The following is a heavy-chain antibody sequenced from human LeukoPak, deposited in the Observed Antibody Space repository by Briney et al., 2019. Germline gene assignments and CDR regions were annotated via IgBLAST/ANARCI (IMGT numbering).Heavy chain of an antibody. CDR1: GFTFSSYW. CDR3: ASHYYDSSGYYLFDY. V-gene: IGHV3-7*01. D-gene: IGHD3-22*01. CDR2: IKQDGSEK. J-gene: IGHJ4*02. Sequence: GGSLRPSCAASGFTFSSYWMSWVRQAPGKGLEWVANIKQDGSEKYYVDSVKGRFTISRDNAKNSLYLQMNSLRAEDTAVYYCASHYYDSSGYYLFDYWGQGTLVTVSS.